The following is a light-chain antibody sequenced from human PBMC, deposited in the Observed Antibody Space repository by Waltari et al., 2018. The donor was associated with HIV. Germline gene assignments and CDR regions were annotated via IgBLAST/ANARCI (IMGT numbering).Light chain of an antibody. J-gene: IGLJ2*01. CDR1: TGAITSGHY. CDR3: LLFYSGVRV. V-gene: IGLV7-46*01. Sequence: QAVVTQEPSLTVSPGGTVTLTCGSSTGAITSGHYPYWLQRKPGKAPTTLIYNINTQPAWTPARFSGSLLGGKAALTLSGAQSEDEAEYYCLLFYSGVRVFGGGTKLTVL. CDR2: NIN.